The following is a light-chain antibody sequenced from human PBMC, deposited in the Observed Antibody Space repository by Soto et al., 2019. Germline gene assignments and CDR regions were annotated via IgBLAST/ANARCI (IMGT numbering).Light chain of an antibody. J-gene: IGKJ5*01. CDR3: QQRNSYPVT. CDR1: PGVSSD. Sequence: IQLTQSPFFLSASVGDRVTISCRASPGVSSDLAWYQQQPEKAPKLLIYSASTLQNGVTSRFSGSGAETNFTLTLSGLQPEDITTYYYQQRNSYPVTFGQVTLLESK. CDR2: SAS. V-gene: IGKV1-9*01.